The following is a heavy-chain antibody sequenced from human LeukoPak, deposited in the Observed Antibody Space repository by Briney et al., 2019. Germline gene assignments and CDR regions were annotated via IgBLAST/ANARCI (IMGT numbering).Heavy chain of an antibody. D-gene: IGHD3-22*01. J-gene: IGHJ4*02. V-gene: IGHV1-18*01. CDR3: ARETSLYYYDSSGYSPLDY. Sequence: ASVKVSCKACGYTFTIYGMIWVRQAPGQGLEWMGWISAYNGNTNYAQKLQGRVTMTTDTSTSTAYMELRSLRSDDTAVYYCARETSLYYYDSSGYSPLDYWGQGTLVTVSS. CDR1: GYTFTIYG. CDR2: ISAYNGNT.